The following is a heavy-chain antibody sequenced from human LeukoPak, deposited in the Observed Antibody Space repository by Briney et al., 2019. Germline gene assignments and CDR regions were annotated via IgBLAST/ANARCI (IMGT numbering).Heavy chain of an antibody. CDR3: ARETFRIAVAGTSFDY. D-gene: IGHD6-19*01. Sequence: GGSLRLSCAASGFTFYSYWMSWVRQAPGKGLEWVANIKEDGSGKDFVDSVKGRFTISRDNGKNSVYLQMNSLRVEDTAVYYCARETFRIAVAGTSFDYWGQGTLVTVSS. CDR2: IKEDGSGK. V-gene: IGHV3-7*01. CDR1: GFTFYSYW. J-gene: IGHJ4*02.